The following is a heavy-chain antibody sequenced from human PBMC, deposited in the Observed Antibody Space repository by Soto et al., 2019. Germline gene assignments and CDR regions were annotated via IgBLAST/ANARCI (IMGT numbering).Heavy chain of an antibody. CDR2: IYYSGST. J-gene: IGHJ4*02. CDR3: ARESFAEMATITSYFDY. CDR1: GGSISSGGYY. Sequence: SETLPHTCTVSGGSISSGGYYWSWIRQHPGKGLEWIGYIYYSGSTYYNPSLKSRVTISVDTSKNQFSLKLSSVTAADTAVYYCARESFAEMATITSYFDYWGQGTLVTVSS. D-gene: IGHD5-12*01. V-gene: IGHV4-31*03.